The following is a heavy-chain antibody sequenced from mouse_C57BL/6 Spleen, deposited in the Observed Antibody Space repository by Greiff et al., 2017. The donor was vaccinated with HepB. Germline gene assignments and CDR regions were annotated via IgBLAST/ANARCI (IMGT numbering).Heavy chain of an antibody. CDR1: GLSLTSYG. J-gene: IGHJ1*03. Sequence: VQLQQSGPGLVQPSQRLSITCTVSGLSLTSYGVHWVRQSPGKGLEWLGVIWSGGSTDYNAAFISRLSISKDNSKSKVFFKMNSLQADDTAIYYCARNAYGSSYHWYFDVWGTGTAVTVSS. CDR3: ARNAYGSSYHWYFDV. D-gene: IGHD1-1*01. CDR2: IWSGGST. V-gene: IGHV2-2*01.